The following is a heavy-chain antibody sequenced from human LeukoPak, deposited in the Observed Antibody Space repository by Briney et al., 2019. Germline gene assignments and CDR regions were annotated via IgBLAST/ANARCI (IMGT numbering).Heavy chain of an antibody. CDR3: ARDPDGYNSQGYFDY. V-gene: IGHV3-33*01. D-gene: IGHD5-24*01. CDR1: GFTFSSYG. CDR2: IWYDGSNK. J-gene: IGHJ4*02. Sequence: GGSLRLSCAASGFTFSSYGMHWVRQAPGKGLEWVAVIWYDGSNKYYADSVKGRFTISRDNSKNTLYLQMNSLRAEDTAVYYCARDPDGYNSQGYFDYWGQGTLVTVSS.